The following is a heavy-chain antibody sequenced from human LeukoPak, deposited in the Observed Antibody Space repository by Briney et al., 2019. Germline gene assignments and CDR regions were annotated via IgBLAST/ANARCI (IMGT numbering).Heavy chain of an antibody. Sequence: RGSLRLSCAVSGFTFSSYWMSWVRQAPGKGLEWVANIKQDGSEKYYVDSVRGRFTISRDNANNSLFLQMSSLSAGDTAVYYCARESRTSSSYWGQGTLVTVST. J-gene: IGHJ4*02. CDR1: GFTFSSYW. D-gene: IGHD2-2*01. V-gene: IGHV3-7*01. CDR2: IKQDGSEK. CDR3: ARESRTSSSY.